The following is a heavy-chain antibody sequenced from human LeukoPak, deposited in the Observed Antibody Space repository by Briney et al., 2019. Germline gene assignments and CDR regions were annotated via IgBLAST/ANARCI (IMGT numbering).Heavy chain of an antibody. CDR2: INHSGST. CDR3: ARPRYCSGGSCYRVLDY. CDR1: GGSFSGYY. V-gene: IGHV4-34*01. J-gene: IGHJ4*02. D-gene: IGHD2-15*01. Sequence: KTSETLSLTCAVYGGSFSGYYWSWIRQPPGKGLEWIGEINHSGSTDYNPSLKSRVTISVDTSKNQFSLKLSSVTAADTAVYYCARPRYCSGGSCYRVLDYWGQGTLVTVSS.